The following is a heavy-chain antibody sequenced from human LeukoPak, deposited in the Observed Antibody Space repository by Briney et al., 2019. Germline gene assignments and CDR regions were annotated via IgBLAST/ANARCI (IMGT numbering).Heavy chain of an antibody. D-gene: IGHD6-13*01. Sequence: GGSLRLSCAASGFTFSSYGMSWVRQAPGKGLEWVSAISGSGGSTYYADSVKGRFTISRDNSKNTLYLQMNSLRAEDTAVYYCAKDGRIRQHHCDYWGQGTLVTVSS. J-gene: IGHJ4*02. CDR2: ISGSGGST. CDR1: GFTFSSYG. CDR3: AKDGRIRQHHCDY. V-gene: IGHV3-23*01.